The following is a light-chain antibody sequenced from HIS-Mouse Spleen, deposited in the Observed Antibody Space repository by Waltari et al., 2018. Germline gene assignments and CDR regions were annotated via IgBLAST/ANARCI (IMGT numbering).Light chain of an antibody. V-gene: IGLV1-44*01. CDR1: SSNIGSNT. Sequence: QSVLTQPPSASGTPGQRVTISCSGSSSNIGSNTVNWYQQLPGTAPKLLISTNNQRPSGVPDRFSGSKSGTSASLAISGLQSEDEADYYCAARDDSLNGVVFGGGTKLTVL. J-gene: IGLJ2*01. CDR2: TNN. CDR3: AARDDSLNGVV.